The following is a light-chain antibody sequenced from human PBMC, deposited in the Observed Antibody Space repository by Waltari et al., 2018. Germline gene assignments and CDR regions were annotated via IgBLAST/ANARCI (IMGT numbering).Light chain of an antibody. J-gene: IGLJ3*02. V-gene: IGLV2-14*01. CDR3: NSYTTTSARV. CDR2: EVS. Sequence: QSALTQPASLSGSPGQSITISCTGTSSDVGAFNYVSWYQQHPGKAPKVIIYEVSNRPSGVSTRLSGSKSGNTASLTISGLQAVDEADYYCNSYTTTSARVFGGGTRLTVL. CDR1: SSDVGAFNY.